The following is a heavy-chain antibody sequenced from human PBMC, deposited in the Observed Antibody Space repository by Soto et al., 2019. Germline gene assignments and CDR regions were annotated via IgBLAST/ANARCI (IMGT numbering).Heavy chain of an antibody. CDR1: GYTFTSYA. CDR2: INAGNGNT. J-gene: IGHJ4*02. V-gene: IGHV1-3*01. Sequence: GASAKVSCKASGYTFTSYAIHWVRQAPGQRLEWMGWINAGNGNTKYSQKFQGRVIITRDTSAGTAYMELRSLRSEDTAVYYCATPIVAFYWGQGTLVTVSS. CDR3: ATPIVAFY. D-gene: IGHD5-12*01.